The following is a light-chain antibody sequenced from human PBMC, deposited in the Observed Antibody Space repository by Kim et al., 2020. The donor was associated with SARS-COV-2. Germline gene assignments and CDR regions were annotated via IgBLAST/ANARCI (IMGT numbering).Light chain of an antibody. CDR1: SSDVGAYNF. CDR2: DVS. Sequence: GLSITITCTGTSSDVGAYNFVSWDQQHPGKVPKLMIYDVSNRPSGVSNRFSGSKSGNTAYLTISGLQAEDEADYYCSSYTTSTTEIFGGGTQLTVL. J-gene: IGLJ2*01. V-gene: IGLV2-14*03. CDR3: SSYTTSTTEI.